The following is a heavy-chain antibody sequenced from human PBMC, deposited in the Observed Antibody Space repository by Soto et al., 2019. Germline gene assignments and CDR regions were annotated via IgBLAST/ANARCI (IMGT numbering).Heavy chain of an antibody. D-gene: IGHD3-16*01. J-gene: IGHJ4*02. V-gene: IGHV4-59*01. CDR2: IYHSGST. CDR1: GGSISSYY. CDR3: ARRYGGNFDY. Sequence: QVQLQESGPGLVKPSETLSLTCTVSGGSISSYYWSWIRQPPGKGLEWIGYIYHSGSTNYNPSLXSXVXVXXDTSKKQLSLKLSSVTAADAAVYCWARRYGGNFDYWGQGTLVTVSS.